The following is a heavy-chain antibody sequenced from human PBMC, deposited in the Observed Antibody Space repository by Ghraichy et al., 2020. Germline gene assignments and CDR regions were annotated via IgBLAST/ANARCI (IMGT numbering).Heavy chain of an antibody. D-gene: IGHD1-1*01. J-gene: IGHJ4*02. CDR2: IKGDGSET. CDR3: TTPGTGHPFYYDF. CDR1: GFSFSTYW. Sequence: GGSLRLSCAASGFSFSTYWMPWVRQAPGKGLECVANIKGDGSETHYVDSVKGRFTISRDNAKNSLFLQMNSLTAEDTALYYCTTPGTGHPFYYDFWGQGTLVTVSS. V-gene: IGHV3-7*03.